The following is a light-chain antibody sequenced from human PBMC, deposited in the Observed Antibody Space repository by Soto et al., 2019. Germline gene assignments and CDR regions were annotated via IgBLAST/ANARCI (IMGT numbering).Light chain of an antibody. V-gene: IGKV3-15*01. J-gene: IGKJ2*01. CDR3: QQHNTWPFT. Sequence: EIVMTQSPATLSVSPGERATLSCRASQSVSSNLAWYQQRPGQAPRLLIYGASTRATGIPARLSGSGSGTEFTLTISSLQSEDFAVYYCQQHNTWPFTFGHGTKLEIK. CDR1: QSVSSN. CDR2: GAS.